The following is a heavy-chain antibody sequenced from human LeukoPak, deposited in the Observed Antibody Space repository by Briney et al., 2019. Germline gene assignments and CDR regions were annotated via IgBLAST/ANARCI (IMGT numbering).Heavy chain of an antibody. CDR2: IYYSGST. J-gene: IGHJ3*02. D-gene: IGHD2-15*01. CDR1: GGSISSSSYY. V-gene: IGHV4-39*01. Sequence: SETLSLTCTVSGGSISSSSYYWGWIRQPPGKGLEWIGSIYYSGSTYYNPSLKSRVTISVDTSKNQFSLKLSSVTAADTAVYYCARRYCSGGSCYWDDAFDIWCQGTMVTVSS. CDR3: ARRYCSGGSCYWDDAFDI.